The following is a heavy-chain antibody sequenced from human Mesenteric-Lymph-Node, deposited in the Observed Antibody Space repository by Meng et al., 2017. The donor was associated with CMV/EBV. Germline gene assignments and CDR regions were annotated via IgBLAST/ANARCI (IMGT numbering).Heavy chain of an antibody. J-gene: IGHJ6*02. Sequence: SQTLSLTCAISEDSVSSTSAAWNWIRQSPSRGLEWLGTTNYRSKWYNDYAVSVKSRITINPDTSKNQFSLQLNSVTPEDTAVYYCARAPYYESSGYYSPAGMDVWGQGTTVTVSS. CDR2: TNYRSKWYN. CDR1: EDSVSSTSAA. V-gene: IGHV6-1*01. D-gene: IGHD3-22*01. CDR3: ARAPYYESSGYYSPAGMDV.